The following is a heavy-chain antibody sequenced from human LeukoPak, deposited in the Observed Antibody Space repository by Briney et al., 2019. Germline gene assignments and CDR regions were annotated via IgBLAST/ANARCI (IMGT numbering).Heavy chain of an antibody. CDR1: GGSISSYY. V-gene: IGHV4-59*01. CDR2: IYYSGST. Sequence: SETLSLTCTVAGGSISSYYWSWIRQPPGKGLEWIGYIYYSGSTNYNPSLKSRVTISVDTSKNQFSLKLSSVTAADTAVYYCARSPLWFGDLDAFDIWGQGTMVTVSS. CDR3: ARSPLWFGDLDAFDI. D-gene: IGHD3-10*01. J-gene: IGHJ3*02.